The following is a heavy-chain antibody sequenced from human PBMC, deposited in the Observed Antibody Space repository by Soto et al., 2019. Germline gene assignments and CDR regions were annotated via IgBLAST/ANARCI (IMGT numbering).Heavy chain of an antibody. CDR1: GYTFTSYG. D-gene: IGHD6-13*01. CDR2: ISAYNGNT. V-gene: IGHV1-18*01. J-gene: IGHJ6*03. Sequence: QVQLVQSGAEVKKPGASVKVSCKASGYTFTSYGISWVRQAPGQGLEWMGWISAYNGNTNYAQKLQGRVTMTTDASTSTAYMELRSLRSDDTAVYYCARDGKHGGSSWLPSYYYYYYMDVWGKGTTVTVSS. CDR3: ARDGKHGGSSWLPSYYYYYYMDV.